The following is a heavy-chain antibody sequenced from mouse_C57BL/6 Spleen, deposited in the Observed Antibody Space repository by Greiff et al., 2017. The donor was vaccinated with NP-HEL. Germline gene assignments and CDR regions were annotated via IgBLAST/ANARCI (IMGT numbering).Heavy chain of an antibody. CDR2: IYPSDSET. V-gene: IGHV1-61*01. CDR3: ARGLGWFAY. CDR1: GYTFTSYW. J-gene: IGHJ3*01. Sequence: QVQLQQPGAELVRPGSSVKLSCKASGYTFTSYWMEWVKQRPGQGLEWIGNIYPSDSETHYNQKFKDKATLTVDKSSSTAYMQLSSLTSEDSAVYYCARGLGWFAYWGQGTLVTVSA. D-gene: IGHD3-1*01.